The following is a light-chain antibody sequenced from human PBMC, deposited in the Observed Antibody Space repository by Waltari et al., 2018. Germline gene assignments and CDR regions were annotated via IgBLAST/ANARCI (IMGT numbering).Light chain of an antibody. CDR1: SSDVGGYNY. CDR2: DVS. V-gene: IGLV2-14*01. J-gene: IGLJ3*02. Sequence: QSALTQPASVSGSPGQSITNSCTGTSSDVGGYNYVPWYQQHPGKVPKLLIFDVSNRPSGVSNRFSGSKSGNTASLTISGLQAEDESDYYCCSFTSRSTWVFGGGTKLTVL. CDR3: CSFTSRSTWV.